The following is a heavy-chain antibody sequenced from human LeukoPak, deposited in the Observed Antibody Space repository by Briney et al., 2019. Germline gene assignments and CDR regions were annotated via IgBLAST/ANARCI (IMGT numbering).Heavy chain of an antibody. V-gene: IGHV1-46*01. D-gene: IGHD3-22*01. CDR1: GYTFTAYH. CDR3: ARGTQIDSSVYYAGHFDY. CDR2: INPNDSST. Sequence: ASVKVSFKASGYTFTAYHIHWVRQAPGQGLELVGIINPNDSSTSYAQRFQGRVTMTRDRSTSTVYMELSSLRSEDTAVYYYARGTQIDSSVYYAGHFDYWGQGTLVTVSS. J-gene: IGHJ4*02.